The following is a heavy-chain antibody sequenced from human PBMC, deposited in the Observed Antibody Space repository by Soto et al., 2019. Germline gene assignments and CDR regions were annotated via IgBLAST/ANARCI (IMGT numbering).Heavy chain of an antibody. CDR1: GYTFSTYW. Sequence: SLKISCKGSGYTFSTYWIGWVRQMPGRGMELMGIIYPPDSDTRYSPSFQGQVTISADKSINTAYLQWSSLKASDTAMYYCARVEVDYYGSGSRNNWFDPWGQGTLVTVSS. CDR3: ARVEVDYYGSGSRNNWFDP. D-gene: IGHD3-10*01. J-gene: IGHJ5*02. CDR2: IYPPDSDT. V-gene: IGHV5-51*01.